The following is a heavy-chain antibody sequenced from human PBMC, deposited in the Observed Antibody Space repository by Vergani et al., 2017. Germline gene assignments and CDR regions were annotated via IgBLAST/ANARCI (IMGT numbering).Heavy chain of an antibody. CDR3: ARESADYGGNSDFDY. Sequence: EVQLVESGGGLVQPGGSLRLSCAASGFTFSSYEMNWVRQAPGKGLEWVSYISSSGSTIYYADSVKGRFTISRDNAKNSLYLQMNSLRAEDTAVYYCARESADYGGNSDFDYWGQGTLVTVSS. CDR1: GFTFSSYE. CDR2: ISSSGSTI. J-gene: IGHJ4*02. V-gene: IGHV3-48*03. D-gene: IGHD4-23*01.